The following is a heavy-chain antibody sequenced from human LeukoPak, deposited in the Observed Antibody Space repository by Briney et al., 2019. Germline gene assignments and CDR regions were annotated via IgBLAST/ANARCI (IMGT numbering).Heavy chain of an antibody. CDR2: IYYSGST. CDR1: GGSISSSSYY. V-gene: IGHV4-39*01. Sequence: PSETLSLTCTVSGGSISSSSYYWGWIRQPPGQGLEWIVSIYYSGSTDYNPSLKSRVTISVDMSKNQFSLNLSSVTAADTAVYYCARQLVRVVISDFDHWGQGTLVTVSS. D-gene: IGHD3-10*01. J-gene: IGHJ4*02. CDR3: ARQLVRVVISDFDH.